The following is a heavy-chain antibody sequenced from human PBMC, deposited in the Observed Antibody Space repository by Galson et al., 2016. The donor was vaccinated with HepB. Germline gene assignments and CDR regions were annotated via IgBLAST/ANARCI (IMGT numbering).Heavy chain of an antibody. CDR2: IYQTGTA. CDR1: DGSITNTYW. CDR3: TRGTLGTVATMAFDY. J-gene: IGHJ4*02. D-gene: IGHD4/OR15-4a*01. Sequence: TLSLTCAVSDGSITNTYWWSWVRQSPGKGLEWIGEIYQTGTAHYNPSFTSRATISVDKSNNQISLRLVSVTAADTAVYYCTRGTLGTVATMAFDYWGQGTLVSVTS. V-gene: IGHV4-4*02.